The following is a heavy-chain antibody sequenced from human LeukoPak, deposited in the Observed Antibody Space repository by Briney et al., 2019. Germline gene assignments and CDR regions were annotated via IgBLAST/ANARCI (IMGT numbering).Heavy chain of an antibody. CDR1: RDSMTSYY. V-gene: IGHV4-4*07. J-gene: IGHJ6*03. Sequence: SETLSLTCTVSRDSMTSYYWSWVRQPAGKGLEWIGRIHTSGTTYYNPSLKSAVTLSLDTSNNQFSLRLSSVTAADTAVYYCARSTGFYTTYYMDVWAKGPRSPSP. CDR3: ARSTGFYTTYYMDV. CDR2: IHTSGTT. D-gene: IGHD3-22*01.